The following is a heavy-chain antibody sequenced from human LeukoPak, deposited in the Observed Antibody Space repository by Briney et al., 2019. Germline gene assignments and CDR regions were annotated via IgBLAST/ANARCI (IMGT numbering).Heavy chain of an antibody. J-gene: IGHJ6*02. V-gene: IGHV1-2*02. Sequence: ASVKVSCKASGYTFTGYYMHWVRQAPGQGLEWMGWINPNSGGTNYAQKFQGRVTMTRDTSISTAYMELSRLRSDDTAVYYCARDDVLWFGELFSGMDVWGQGTTVTVSS. CDR1: GYTFTGYY. CDR3: ARDDVLWFGELFSGMDV. D-gene: IGHD3-10*01. CDR2: INPNSGGT.